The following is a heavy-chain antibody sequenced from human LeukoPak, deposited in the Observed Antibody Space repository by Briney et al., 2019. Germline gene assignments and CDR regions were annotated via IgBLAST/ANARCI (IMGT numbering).Heavy chain of an antibody. D-gene: IGHD3-10*01. CDR1: GGSISSGGYY. CDR2: IYYSGST. J-gene: IGHJ5*02. Sequence: SETLSLTCTVSGGSISSGGYYWSWIRQHPGKGLEWIGYIYYSGSTYYNPSLKSRVTISVDTSKNQFSLKLSSVTAADTAVYYWARDIYGSGSYKRSNWFDPWGQGTLVTVSS. V-gene: IGHV4-31*03. CDR3: ARDIYGSGSYKRSNWFDP.